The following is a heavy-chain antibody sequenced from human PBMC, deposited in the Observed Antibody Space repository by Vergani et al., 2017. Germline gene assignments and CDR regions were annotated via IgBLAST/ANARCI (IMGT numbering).Heavy chain of an antibody. CDR3: ARQVAPTPEAVAPVVPAPYYMDV. D-gene: IGHD2-2*01. J-gene: IGHJ6*03. Sequence: QVQLQQWGAGLLKPSETLSLTCAVYGGSFSGYYWSWIRQPPGKGLEWIGEINHSGSTNYNPSLKSRVTISVDTSKNQFSLKLSSVTAAETAVYYCARQVAPTPEAVAPVVPAPYYMDVWGKGTTVTVSS. V-gene: IGHV4-34*01. CDR2: INHSGST. CDR1: GGSFSGYY.